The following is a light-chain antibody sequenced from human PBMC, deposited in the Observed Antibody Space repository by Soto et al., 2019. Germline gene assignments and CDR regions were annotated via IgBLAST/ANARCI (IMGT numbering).Light chain of an antibody. Sequence: DIQMTQSPSSLSASVGDRVTITCQASQDITKFLNWYQQRAGQAPKLLIYETSNLETGVPTRFSGSGSGTDFTFTISSLQPEDVATYYCQQYDSLPITFGLGTRLDIK. CDR3: QQYDSLPIT. CDR2: ETS. V-gene: IGKV1-33*01. J-gene: IGKJ5*01. CDR1: QDITKF.